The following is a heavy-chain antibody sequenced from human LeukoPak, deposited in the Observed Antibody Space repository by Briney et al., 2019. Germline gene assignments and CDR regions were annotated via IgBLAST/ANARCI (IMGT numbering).Heavy chain of an antibody. V-gene: IGHV4-34*01. CDR1: GGSFSGYY. D-gene: IGHD3-9*01. J-gene: IGHJ4*02. Sequence: SETLSLTCAVYGGSFSGYYWSWIRQPPGKGLEWIGEINHSGSTNYNPSLKSRVTISVDTSKNQFSLKLSSVTAADTAVYYSARTYYDILTGYPIIPFYYWGQGTLVTVSS. CDR2: INHSGST. CDR3: ARTYYDILTGYPIIPFYY.